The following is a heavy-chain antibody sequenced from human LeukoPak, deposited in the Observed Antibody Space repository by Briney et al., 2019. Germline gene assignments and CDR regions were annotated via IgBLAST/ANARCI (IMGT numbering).Heavy chain of an antibody. J-gene: IGHJ4*02. Sequence: GASVKVSCKASGYTFTRYYMHWVRQAPGQGLEWMGWISAYNGNTNYAQKLQGRVTMTTDTSTSTAYMELRSLRSDDTAVYYCARGPYYYGSGSYYTDYWGQGTLVTVSS. V-gene: IGHV1-18*04. CDR2: ISAYNGNT. D-gene: IGHD3-10*01. CDR3: ARGPYYYGSGSYYTDY. CDR1: GYTFTRYY.